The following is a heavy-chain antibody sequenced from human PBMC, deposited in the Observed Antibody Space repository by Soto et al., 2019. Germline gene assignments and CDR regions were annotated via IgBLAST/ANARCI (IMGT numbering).Heavy chain of an antibody. CDR2: ISASGGNI. J-gene: IGHJ2*01. V-gene: IGHV3-23*01. Sequence: EVQLLESGGGLARPGGSLRLSCVASGFIFSDYAMTWVRQAPGKGLEWVATISASGGNIEYADSLKGRFTIFRDNSKNTLYLQLNGLTADDTAIHYCAKVAGGLGYFDLWGRGILVTVSS. CDR1: GFIFSDYA. D-gene: IGHD3-16*01. CDR3: AKVAGGLGYFDL.